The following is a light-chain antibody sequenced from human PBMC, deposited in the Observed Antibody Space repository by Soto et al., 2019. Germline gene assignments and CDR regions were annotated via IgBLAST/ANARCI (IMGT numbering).Light chain of an antibody. V-gene: IGKV3-20*01. CDR3: QQYGNSPLT. J-gene: IGKJ4*01. CDR2: GAS. CDR1: LTVGSRY. Sequence: DIVLTQSQATLSVSPGERATLSCRASLTVGSRYLAWYQQKPGQAPRLLIYGASNRATGIPDRFSGSGSGTDFTLIINRLEPDDFAMYYCQQYGNSPLTFGGGTKVDI.